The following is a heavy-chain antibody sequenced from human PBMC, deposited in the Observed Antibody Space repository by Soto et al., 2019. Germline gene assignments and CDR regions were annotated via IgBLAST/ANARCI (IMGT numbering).Heavy chain of an antibody. CDR3: AKGPRYSYGYYFDY. Sequence: PGGSLSLSCASSGCTFRSYAMSWVRQAPGKGLEWVSAISGSGGSTYYADSGKGRFTISRDNSKNTLYLQMNSLRAEDTAVYYCAKGPRYSYGYYFDYWGQGNLVTFAS. D-gene: IGHD5-18*01. J-gene: IGHJ4*02. CDR1: GCTFRSYA. CDR2: ISGSGGST. V-gene: IGHV3-23*01.